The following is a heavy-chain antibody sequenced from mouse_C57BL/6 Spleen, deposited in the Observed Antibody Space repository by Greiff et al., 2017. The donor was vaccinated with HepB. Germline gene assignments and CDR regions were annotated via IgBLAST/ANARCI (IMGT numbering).Heavy chain of an antibody. CDR1: GFTFSSYT. D-gene: IGHD3-2*02. V-gene: IGHV5-9*01. J-gene: IGHJ4*01. Sequence: EVNVVESGGGLVKPGGSLKLSCAASGFTFSSYTMSWVRQTPEKRLEWVATISGGGGNTYYPDSVKGRFTISRDNAKNTLYLQMSSLKSEDTALFYCASHQKGSSGTGAMGHWGQGTSVTVSS. CDR3: ASHQKGSSGTGAMGH. CDR2: ISGGGGNT.